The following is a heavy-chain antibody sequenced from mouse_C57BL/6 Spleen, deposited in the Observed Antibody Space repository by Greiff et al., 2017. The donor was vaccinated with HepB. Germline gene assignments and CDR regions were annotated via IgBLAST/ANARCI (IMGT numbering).Heavy chain of an antibody. CDR1: GFNIKDYY. D-gene: IGHD1-1*01. CDR2: IDPEDGET. V-gene: IGHV14-2*01. CDR3: ARGYGSSSLFDY. Sequence: EVQVVESGAELVKPGASVKLSCTASGFNIKDYYMHWVKQRTEQGLEWIGRIDPEDGETKYAPKFQGKATITADTSSNTAYLQLSSLTSADTAVYYCARGYGSSSLFDYWGQGTTLTVSS. J-gene: IGHJ2*01.